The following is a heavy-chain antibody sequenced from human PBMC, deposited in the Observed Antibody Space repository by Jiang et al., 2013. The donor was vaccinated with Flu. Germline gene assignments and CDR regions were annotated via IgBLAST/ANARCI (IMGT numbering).Heavy chain of an antibody. V-gene: IGHV3-30*01. CDR3: ARDHFGGHNWKHFDY. CDR1: GFTFSSYA. D-gene: IGHD1-1*01. Sequence: VQLVESGGGVVQPGRSLRLSCAASGFTFSSYAMHWVRQAPGKGLEWVAVISYDGSNKYYADSVKGRFTISRDNSKNTLYLQMNSLRAEDTAVYYCARDHFGGHNWKHFDYWGQGTLVTVSS. CDR2: ISYDGSNK. J-gene: IGHJ4*02.